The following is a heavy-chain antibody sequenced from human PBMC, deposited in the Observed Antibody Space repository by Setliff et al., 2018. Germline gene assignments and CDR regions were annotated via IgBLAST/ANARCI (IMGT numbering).Heavy chain of an antibody. Sequence: GGSLRLSCAASRFTFSSYAMSWVRQAPGKGLEWVSSISGTGGSTYYSDSVRGRFTISRDNSKSTLYLQMNSLRAEDTALYYCAKVLGGYSYGFCDYWGQGTLVTVSS. CDR3: AKVLGGYSYGFCDY. V-gene: IGHV3-23*01. D-gene: IGHD5-18*01. CDR2: ISGTGGST. J-gene: IGHJ4*02. CDR1: RFTFSSYA.